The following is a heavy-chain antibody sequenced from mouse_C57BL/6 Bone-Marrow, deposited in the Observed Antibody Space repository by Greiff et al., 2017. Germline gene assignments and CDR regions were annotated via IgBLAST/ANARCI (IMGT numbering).Heavy chain of an antibody. CDR1: GYTFTSYW. V-gene: IGHV1-53*01. Sequence: QVQLQQPGTELVKPGASVKLSCKASGYTFTSYWMHWVKQRPGQGLEWIGNINPSNGGTNYNEKFKSKATLTVDKSSSTAYMQLSSLTSEDSAVYFCASAGILWFRRGGLAYWGQGPLITVSA. CDR3: ASAGILWFRRGGLAY. J-gene: IGHJ3*01. CDR2: INPSNGGT. D-gene: IGHD2-2*01.